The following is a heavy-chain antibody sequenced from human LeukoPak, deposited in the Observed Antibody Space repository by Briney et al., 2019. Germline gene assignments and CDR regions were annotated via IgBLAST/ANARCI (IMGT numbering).Heavy chain of an antibody. V-gene: IGHV4-34*01. CDR2: INHSGST. CDR3: ARVSGSGWYQVIDY. D-gene: IGHD6-19*01. Sequence: SETLSLTCAVYGGSFSGYYWSWIRQPPGKGLEWIGEINHSGSTNYNPSLKSRVTISVDTSKNQFSLKLSSVTAADTAVYYCARVSGSGWYQVIDYWGQGTLVTVSS. CDR1: GGSFSGYY. J-gene: IGHJ4*02.